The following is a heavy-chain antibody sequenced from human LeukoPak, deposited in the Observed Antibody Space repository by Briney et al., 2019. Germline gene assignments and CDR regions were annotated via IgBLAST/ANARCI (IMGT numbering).Heavy chain of an antibody. CDR2: ISSSSSYI. V-gene: IGHV3-21*01. CDR1: GFTFSSYS. Sequence: GGSLRLSCAASGFTFSSYSMNWVRQAPGKGLEWVSSISSSSSYIYYADSVKGRFTISRDNAKHSLYLQMNSLSAEDTAVYYCATHQYNYVSSGKLDYWGQGTLVTVSS. D-gene: IGHD3-22*01. J-gene: IGHJ4*02. CDR3: ATHQYNYVSSGKLDY.